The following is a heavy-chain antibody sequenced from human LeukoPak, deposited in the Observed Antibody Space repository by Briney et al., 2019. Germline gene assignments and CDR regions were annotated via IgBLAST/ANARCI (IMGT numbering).Heavy chain of an antibody. J-gene: IGHJ6*02. CDR1: GYTFTSYG. Sequence: ASVKVSCKASGYTFTSYGISWVRQAPGQGLEWMGWISAYNGNTNYAQKLQGRVTMTTGTSTSTAYMELRSLRSDDTAVYYCACIAARPDGMDVWGQGTTVTVSS. CDR3: ACIAARPDGMDV. CDR2: ISAYNGNT. D-gene: IGHD6-6*01. V-gene: IGHV1-18*01.